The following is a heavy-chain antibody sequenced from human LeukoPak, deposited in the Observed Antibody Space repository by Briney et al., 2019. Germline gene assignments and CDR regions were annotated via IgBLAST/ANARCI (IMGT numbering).Heavy chain of an antibody. V-gene: IGHV3-74*01. J-gene: IGHJ4*02. Sequence: GGSLRLSCAASGFTFSSYLMHWVRQAPGKGLVWVSRINNDGSRTNYADSVKGRFTISRDNAKNTLYLQMNSLRAEDTAVYYCARSFGSGSYSTTYFDYWGQGALVTVSS. CDR1: GFTFSSYL. CDR3: ARSFGSGSYSTTYFDY. D-gene: IGHD3-10*01. CDR2: INNDGSRT.